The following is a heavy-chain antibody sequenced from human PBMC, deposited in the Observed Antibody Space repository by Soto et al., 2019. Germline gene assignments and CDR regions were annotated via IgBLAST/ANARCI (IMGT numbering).Heavy chain of an antibody. CDR3: ARTRAAAGRAWGAFDI. Sequence: PGESLKNSCKCSGYSFISYWIGLVRQMTGKGLEWMGIIYPGDSDTRYSPSFQGQVTISADKSISTAYLQWSSLKASDTAMYYCARTRAAAGRAWGAFDIWGQGTMVTVSS. D-gene: IGHD6-13*01. CDR2: IYPGDSDT. J-gene: IGHJ3*02. V-gene: IGHV5-51*01. CDR1: GYSFISYW.